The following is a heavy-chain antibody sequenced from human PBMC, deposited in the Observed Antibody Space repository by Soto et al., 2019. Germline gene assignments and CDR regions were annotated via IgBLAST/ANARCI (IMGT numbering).Heavy chain of an antibody. D-gene: IGHD3-10*01. J-gene: IGHJ4*02. CDR2: IIPSGGST. Sequence: ASVKVSCKASGYTFTSYCMHWVRQAPGQGLEWMGIIIPSGGSTTYAQKFQGRVTMTRDTSTSTVYMELSSLRSEDTAVYYCAELYDDGSGRRPPRFDYCGQGNLVTVSS. CDR1: GYTFTSYC. CDR3: AELYDDGSGRRPPRFDY. V-gene: IGHV1-46*01.